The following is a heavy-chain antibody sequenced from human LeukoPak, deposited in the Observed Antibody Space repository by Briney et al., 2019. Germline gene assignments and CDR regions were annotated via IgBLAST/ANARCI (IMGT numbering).Heavy chain of an antibody. Sequence: PSETLSLTCTVSGGSISSYYWSWIRQPAGKGLEWIGRIYTSGSTNYNPSLKSRVTMSVDTSKNQFSLKLSSVTAADTAVYYCARQGYSNSYYYYYYGMDVWGQGTTVTVSS. J-gene: IGHJ6*02. CDR1: GGSISSYY. CDR2: IYTSGST. V-gene: IGHV4-4*07. CDR3: ARQGYSNSYYYYYYGMDV. D-gene: IGHD4-11*01.